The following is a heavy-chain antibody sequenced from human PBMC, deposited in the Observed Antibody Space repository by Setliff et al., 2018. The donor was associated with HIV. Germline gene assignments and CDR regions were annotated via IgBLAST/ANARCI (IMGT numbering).Heavy chain of an antibody. Sequence: LSLTCTVSGDSISRGGYYWSWIRQRPGGGLDWFGYISYSGSTFYNPSLKSRVTISLDTSYNQFSLKVKSVTAADTAVYYCATGRLYYYMDVWGKGTTVTVSS. CDR2: ISYSGST. CDR3: ATGRLYYYMDV. J-gene: IGHJ6*03. CDR1: GDSISRGGYY. D-gene: IGHD1-1*01. V-gene: IGHV4-31*03.